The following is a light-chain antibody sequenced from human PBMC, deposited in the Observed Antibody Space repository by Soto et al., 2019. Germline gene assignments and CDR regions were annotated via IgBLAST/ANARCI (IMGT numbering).Light chain of an antibody. CDR3: QSYESSLSGYV. CDR2: ANN. J-gene: IGLJ1*01. Sequence: QSVLTQPPSVSGAPGQRVTISCTGSSXNIGAGYDVHWYQQVPGTAPKLLIYANNNRPSGVPDRFSGSKSGTSASLAITGLQAEDEADYYCQSYESSLSGYVFGTGTKFTVL. CDR1: SXNIGAGYD. V-gene: IGLV1-40*01.